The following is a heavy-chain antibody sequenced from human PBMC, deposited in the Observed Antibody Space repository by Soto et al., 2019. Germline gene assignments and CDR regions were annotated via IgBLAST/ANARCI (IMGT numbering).Heavy chain of an antibody. CDR2: IYDGGTT. D-gene: IGHD7-27*01. J-gene: IGHJ4*02. Sequence: TLSVNCPLSCGSICSATYCWSWIRQSPDKGLEWIGHIYDGGTTYSSPSLKGRVTISADTSETQFSLKLNSVSAADTAVYYCARGPSGDKVDYWGQG. CDR1: CGSICSATYC. V-gene: IGHV4-30-4*01. CDR3: ARGPSGDKVDY.